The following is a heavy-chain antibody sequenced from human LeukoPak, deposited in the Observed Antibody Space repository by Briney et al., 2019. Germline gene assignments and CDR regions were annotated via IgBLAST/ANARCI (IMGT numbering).Heavy chain of an antibody. CDR2: IYHSGST. CDR3: ARGGRAAGTFGY. D-gene: IGHD6-13*01. CDR1: GGSISSSSYY. V-gene: IGHV4-39*01. Sequence: SETPSLTCTVSGGSISSSSYYWGWLRPPPGKGLEWIGSIYHSGSTYYNPSLTTRVTISVATSKNQFSLHLRSVTAAHTPLYYRARGGRAAGTFGYWGQGTLVTVSS. J-gene: IGHJ4*02.